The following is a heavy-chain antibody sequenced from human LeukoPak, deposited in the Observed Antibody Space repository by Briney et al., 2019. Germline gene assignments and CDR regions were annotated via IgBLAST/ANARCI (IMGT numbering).Heavy chain of an antibody. CDR1: GFTFSSYS. Sequence: GGSLRLSCAASGFTFSSYSMNWVRQAPGKGLEWVSYISSSSSTIYYADSVKGRFTISRDSAKNSLYLQMDSLRVEDTAIYYWGGCRGWGVKNWGQGTLVTVSS. CDR2: ISSSSSTI. J-gene: IGHJ4*02. CDR3: GGCRGWGVKN. D-gene: IGHD6-19*01. V-gene: IGHV3-48*04.